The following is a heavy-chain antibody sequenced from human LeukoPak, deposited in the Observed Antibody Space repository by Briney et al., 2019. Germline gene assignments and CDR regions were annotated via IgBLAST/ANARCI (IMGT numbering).Heavy chain of an antibody. J-gene: IGHJ3*02. D-gene: IGHD6-19*01. V-gene: IGHV4-34*01. Sequence: SETLSLTCAVYGGSFSGYYWSWIRQPPGKGLEWIGEINHSGSTNYNPSLKSRVTISVDTSKNQFSLKLSSVTAADTAVYYCAKDRSWIAVYDAFDIWGQGTMVTVSS. CDR2: INHSGST. CDR3: AKDRSWIAVYDAFDI. CDR1: GGSFSGYY.